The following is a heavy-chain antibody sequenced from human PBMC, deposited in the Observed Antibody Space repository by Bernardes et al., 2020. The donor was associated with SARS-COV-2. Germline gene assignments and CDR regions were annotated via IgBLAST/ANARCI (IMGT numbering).Heavy chain of an antibody. D-gene: IGHD6-6*01. J-gene: IGHJ4*02. Sequence: GGSLRPSCAASGFTFSTYWMHWVRQVPGKGLVWVANIHQDGSETFYVDSVKGRFTISRDNAKNSLFMEMNTLRAEDTTVYYCARIYSTSSFDFDYWGQGTLVTVSS. V-gene: IGHV3-7*01. CDR2: IHQDGSET. CDR1: GFTFSTYW. CDR3: ARIYSTSSFDFDY.